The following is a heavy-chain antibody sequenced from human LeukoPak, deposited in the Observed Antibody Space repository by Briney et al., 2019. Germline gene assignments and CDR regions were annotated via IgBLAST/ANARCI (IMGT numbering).Heavy chain of an antibody. J-gene: IGHJ4*02. D-gene: IGHD2-2*01. Sequence: GASVNVSCKASGYTFTSYAMHWVRQAPGQRLEWMGWINAGNGNTKYSQKFQGRVTITRDTSASTAYMELSSLRSEDTAVYYCARLPAGYCSSTSCYAFDYWGQGTLVTVSS. CDR1: GYTFTSYA. V-gene: IGHV1-3*01. CDR3: ARLPAGYCSSTSCYAFDY. CDR2: INAGNGNT.